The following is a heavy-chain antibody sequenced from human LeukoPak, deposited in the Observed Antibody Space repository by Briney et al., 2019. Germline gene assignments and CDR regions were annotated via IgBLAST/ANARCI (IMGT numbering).Heavy chain of an antibody. CDR1: GFTFSSYW. D-gene: IGHD5-24*01. CDR2: INSDGGST. V-gene: IGHV3-74*01. J-gene: IGHJ4*02. Sequence: GGSLRLSCTASGFTFSSYWMHWVRQAPGKGLVWVSRINSDGGSTSYADSVKGRFTISRDNAKNTLYLQMNRLRAEDTAVYYCARRIQGMAPYYFDYWGQGTLVTVSS. CDR3: ARRIQGMAPYYFDY.